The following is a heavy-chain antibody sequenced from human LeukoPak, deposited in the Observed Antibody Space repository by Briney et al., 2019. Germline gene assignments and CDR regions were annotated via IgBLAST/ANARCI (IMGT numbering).Heavy chain of an antibody. D-gene: IGHD5-18*01. CDR1: GGSISSYY. CDR3: ARGQTAMVRGLSAFDI. J-gene: IGHJ3*02. Sequence: SETLSLTCTVSGGSISSYYWSWIRQPPGKGLEWIGYIYFSGSTNYNPSLKSRVTISVDTSTNQFSLKLSSVTAADTVVYYCARGQTAMVRGLSAFDIWGQGTMVTVSS. CDR2: IYFSGST. V-gene: IGHV4-59*01.